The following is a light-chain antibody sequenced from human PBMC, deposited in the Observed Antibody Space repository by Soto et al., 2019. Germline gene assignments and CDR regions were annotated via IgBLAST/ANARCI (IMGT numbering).Light chain of an antibody. CDR3: QQYNNWPTWT. V-gene: IGKV3-15*01. CDR2: GAS. J-gene: IGKJ1*01. CDR1: QSVSSN. Sequence: EIVMTQSPAPLSVSPGERATLSCRSSQSVSSNLAWYQQKPGQAPRLLIYGASTRATGIPARFSGSGAGTEFTLTISSLQSEDFAVYYCQQYNNWPTWTLGQGTKVDIK.